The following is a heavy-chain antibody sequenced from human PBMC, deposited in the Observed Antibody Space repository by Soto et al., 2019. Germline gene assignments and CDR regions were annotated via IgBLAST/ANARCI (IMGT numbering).Heavy chain of an antibody. CDR1: GASISSYY. CDR2: IHYSGST. V-gene: IGHV4-59*01. Sequence: PSETLSLTCTVSGASISSYYWSWIRQPPGKGLEWIGYIHYSGSTNYNPSLKSRVTISVDTSKNQFSLKLSSVTAADTAVYYCARALDTAMVDVDYWGQGTLVTVSS. J-gene: IGHJ4*02. CDR3: ARALDTAMVDVDY. D-gene: IGHD5-18*01.